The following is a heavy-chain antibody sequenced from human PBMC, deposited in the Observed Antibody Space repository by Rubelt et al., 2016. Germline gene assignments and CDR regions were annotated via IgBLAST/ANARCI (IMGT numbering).Heavy chain of an antibody. CDR3: AKTPRGLGVGPYYFDY. V-gene: IGHV3-23*01. Sequence: EVQLLESGGGLVQPGGSLRLSCAASGFTFSSYAMSWVRQAPGQGLEWISAISGSGGVTYYADSVKGRFTISRDNSKNTLDLQMTSLGGEGSAVQHCAKTPRGLGVGPYYFDYWGQGTLVTVSA. CDR1: GFTFSSYA. D-gene: IGHD3-16*01. CDR2: ISGSGGVT. J-gene: IGHJ4*02.